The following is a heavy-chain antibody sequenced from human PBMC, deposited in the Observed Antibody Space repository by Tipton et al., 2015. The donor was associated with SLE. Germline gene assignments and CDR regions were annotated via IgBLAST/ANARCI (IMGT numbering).Heavy chain of an antibody. D-gene: IGHD3-10*01. Sequence: TLSLTCTVSGGSISSYYWSWIRQPPGKGLEWIGEINHSGSTNYNPSLKSRVTISVDTSKNQFSLKLSSVTAADTAVYYCARNDYGSLWYFDLWGRGTLVTVSS. CDR1: GGSISSYY. CDR2: INHSGST. CDR3: ARNDYGSLWYFDL. J-gene: IGHJ2*01. V-gene: IGHV4-34*01.